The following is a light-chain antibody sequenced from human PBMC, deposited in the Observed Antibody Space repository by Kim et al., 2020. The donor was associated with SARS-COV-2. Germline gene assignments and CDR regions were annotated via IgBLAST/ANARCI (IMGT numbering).Light chain of an antibody. Sequence: ALGPTFRITCQGASLRSYYASWYQHKPGQAPVLVIYGKNNRPSGIPDRFSGSSSGNTASLTITGAQAEDEADYYCNSRDSSGNHYVFGTGTKVTVL. CDR3: NSRDSSGNHYV. CDR1: SLRSYY. CDR2: GKN. J-gene: IGLJ1*01. V-gene: IGLV3-19*01.